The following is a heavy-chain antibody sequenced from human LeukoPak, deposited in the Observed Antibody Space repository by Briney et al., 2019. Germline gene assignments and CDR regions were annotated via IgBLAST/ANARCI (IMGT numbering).Heavy chain of an antibody. CDR1: GGSFSGYY. V-gene: IGHV4-34*01. CDR3: ARGGLIAAAGPHYYYYMDV. J-gene: IGHJ6*03. CDR2: INHSGST. D-gene: IGHD6-13*01. Sequence: SETLSLTCAVYGGSFSGYYWSWIRQPPGKGLEWIGEINHSGSTNYNPSLKSRVTISVGTSKNQFSLKLSSVTAADTAVYYCARGGLIAAAGPHYYYYMDVWGKGTTVTVSS.